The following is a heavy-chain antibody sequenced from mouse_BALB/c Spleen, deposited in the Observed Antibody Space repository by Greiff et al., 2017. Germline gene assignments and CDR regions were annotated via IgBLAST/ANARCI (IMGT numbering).Heavy chain of an antibody. D-gene: IGHD2-12*01. Sequence: EVQGVESGGGLVKPGGSLKLSCAASGFAFSSYDMSWVRQTPEKRLEWVAYISSGGGSTYYPDTVKGRFTISRDNAKNTLYLQMSSLKSEDTAMYYCARHIRRWYFDVWGAGTTVTVSS. V-gene: IGHV5-12-1*01. CDR1: GFAFSSYD. CDR2: ISSGGGST. J-gene: IGHJ1*01. CDR3: ARHIRRWYFDV.